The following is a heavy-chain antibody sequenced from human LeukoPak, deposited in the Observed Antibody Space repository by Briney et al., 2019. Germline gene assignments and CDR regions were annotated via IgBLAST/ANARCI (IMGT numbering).Heavy chain of an antibody. V-gene: IGHV1-69*01. CDR3: AREDWGSFDH. Sequence: GASVKVSCKASVGTFSSYAISWVRQAPGQGLEWMGGIIPIFGTANYAQKFQGRVTITADESTSTAYMELSSLRSEDTAVYYCAREDWGSFDHWGQGTLVTVSS. D-gene: IGHD7-27*01. J-gene: IGHJ4*02. CDR1: VGTFSSYA. CDR2: IIPIFGTA.